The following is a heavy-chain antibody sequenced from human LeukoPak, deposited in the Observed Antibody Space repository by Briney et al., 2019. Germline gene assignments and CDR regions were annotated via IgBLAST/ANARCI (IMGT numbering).Heavy chain of an antibody. J-gene: IGHJ4*02. CDR3: AKSRSDVVDY. D-gene: IGHD3-3*01. CDR1: GFTFSSYW. CDR2: INTDGSST. V-gene: IGHV3-74*01. Sequence: PGGSLRLSCAASGFTFSSYWLHWVRQAPGKGLVWVSCINTDGSSTRNADSVKGRFTIYRDNAKNTLYLQMNSLRAEDTAVYYCAKSRSDVVDYWGQGTLVTVSS.